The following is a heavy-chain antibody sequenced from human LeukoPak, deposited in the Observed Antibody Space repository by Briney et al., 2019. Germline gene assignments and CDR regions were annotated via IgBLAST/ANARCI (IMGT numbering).Heavy chain of an antibody. CDR1: GFTFSSYW. CDR2: INTDGSST. CDR3: AKGIRAVAGIDY. Sequence: GGSLRLSCAASGFTFSSYWMHWVRQAPGKGLVWVSRINTDGSSTSYADSVKGRFTISRDNAKNTLYLQMNSLRAEDTALYYCAKGIRAVAGIDYWGQGTLVTVSS. D-gene: IGHD6-19*01. J-gene: IGHJ4*02. V-gene: IGHV3-74*01.